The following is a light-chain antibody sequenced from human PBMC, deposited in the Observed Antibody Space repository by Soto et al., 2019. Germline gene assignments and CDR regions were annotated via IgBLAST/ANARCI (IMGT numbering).Light chain of an antibody. CDR1: QSFRGL. CDR3: QQRHMWDIT. V-gene: IGKV3-11*01. Sequence: EVVLTQSPVTLSLSPGERATLSCRASQSFRGLLAWYQQKPGQAPRLLIYDAYNRATGIPPRFSGSGSGTDFTLTISSLESVGSAVYYCQQRHMWDITFGHGTRLEIK. J-gene: IGKJ5*01. CDR2: DAY.